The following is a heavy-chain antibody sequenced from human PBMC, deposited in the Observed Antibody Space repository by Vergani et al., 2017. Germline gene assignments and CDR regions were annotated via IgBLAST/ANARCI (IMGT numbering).Heavy chain of an antibody. CDR2: ISGSGGNT. Sequence: EVQLLESGGGLVQPGGSLRLSCGASGFTFSSYAMPWVRQAPGKGLAWVSAISGSGGNTFYTDSVKGRFTISRDNSKDTLYLQMNSLRVEDTAIYYCAKARDPNCKGGNCYSYYYGLDLWGQGTTVTVSS. D-gene: IGHD2-15*01. CDR3: AKARDPNCKGGNCYSYYYGLDL. V-gene: IGHV3-23*01. J-gene: IGHJ6*02. CDR1: GFTFSSYA.